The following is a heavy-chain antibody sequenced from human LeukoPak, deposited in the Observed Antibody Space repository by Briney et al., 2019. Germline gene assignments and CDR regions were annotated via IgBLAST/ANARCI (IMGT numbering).Heavy chain of an antibody. Sequence: QPGGSLRLSCAASAFTFSGYSMNWVRQAPGKGLEWVSYISPSATTIYYADSVKGRFTISRDNAKNSLYLQMNSLRAEDTAVYYCAREYSSSSGRSFDYWGQGTLVTVSS. V-gene: IGHV3-48*01. CDR3: AREYSSSSGRSFDY. D-gene: IGHD6-6*01. CDR2: ISPSATTI. CDR1: AFTFSGYS. J-gene: IGHJ4*02.